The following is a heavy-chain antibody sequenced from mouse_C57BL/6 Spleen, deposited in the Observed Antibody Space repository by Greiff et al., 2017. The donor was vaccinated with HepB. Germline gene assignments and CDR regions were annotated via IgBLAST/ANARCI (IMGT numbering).Heavy chain of an antibody. J-gene: IGHJ1*03. Sequence: EVHLVESGGDLVKPGGSLKLPCAASGFTFSSYGMSWVRQTPDKRLEWVATISSGGSYTYYPDSVKGRFTISRDNAKNTLYLQMSSLKSEDTAMYYCASHGSTPWYFDVWGTGTTVTVSS. CDR3: ASHGSTPWYFDV. V-gene: IGHV5-6*01. CDR1: GFTFSSYG. D-gene: IGHD1-1*01. CDR2: ISSGGSYT.